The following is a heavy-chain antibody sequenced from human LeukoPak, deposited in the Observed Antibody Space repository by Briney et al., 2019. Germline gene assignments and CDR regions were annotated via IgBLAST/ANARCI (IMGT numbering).Heavy chain of an antibody. J-gene: IGHJ4*02. CDR1: GGSISSSSYY. CDR3: ARGLRYYDSRDRFDY. V-gene: IGHV4-39*07. Sequence: SETLSLTCTVSGGSISSSSYYWGWIRLPPGKGLEWIGSIYYSGSTYYNPSLKSRVTISVDTSKNQFSLKLTSVTAADTAVYYCARGLRYYDSRDRFDYWGQGTLVTVSS. D-gene: IGHD3-22*01. CDR2: IYYSGST.